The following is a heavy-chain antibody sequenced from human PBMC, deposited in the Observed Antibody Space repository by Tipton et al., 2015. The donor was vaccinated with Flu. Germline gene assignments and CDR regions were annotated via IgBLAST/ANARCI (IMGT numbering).Heavy chain of an antibody. V-gene: IGHV4-38-2*02. J-gene: IGHJ2*01. CDR3: ARDSADYARLVYFDL. CDR1: GYSISSGYY. Sequence: TLSLTCAVSGYSISSGYYWGWIRQPPGKGLEWIGSIYHSGSTYYNPSLKSRVTISVDTSKNQFSLKLSSVTAADTAVYYCARDSADYARLVYFDLWGRGTLVTVSS. D-gene: IGHD4-17*01. CDR2: IYHSGST.